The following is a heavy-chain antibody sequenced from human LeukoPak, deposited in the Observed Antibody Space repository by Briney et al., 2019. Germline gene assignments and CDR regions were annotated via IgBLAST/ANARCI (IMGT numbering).Heavy chain of an antibody. J-gene: IGHJ3*02. Sequence: ASVTVSCKVSGYTLTELSMHWVRQAPGQGLEWMGGIIPIFGTANYAQKLQGRVTTTTDTSTSTAYMELRSLRSDDTAVYYCARVRRREYYYDSSGQMAFDIWGQGTMVTVSS. D-gene: IGHD3-22*01. CDR3: ARVRRREYYYDSSGQMAFDI. CDR2: IIPIFGTA. CDR1: GYTLTELS. V-gene: IGHV1-69*05.